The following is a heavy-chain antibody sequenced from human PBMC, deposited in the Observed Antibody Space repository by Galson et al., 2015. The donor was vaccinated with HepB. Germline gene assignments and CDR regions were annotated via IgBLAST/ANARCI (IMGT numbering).Heavy chain of an antibody. CDR1: GFSLTTTGVG. D-gene: IGHD1-7*01. CDR2: IYWDDDK. Sequence: PALVKPTQTLTLTCSFSGFSLTTTGVGVGWIRQPPGKALEWLTLIYWDDDKRYNPSLKSRLTITKDTSKNQVVLTMTNMAPVDTATYYCVHRPWGNRNYAGGNWFDPWGQGTLVTVSS. J-gene: IGHJ5*02. CDR3: VHRPWGNRNYAGGNWFDP. V-gene: IGHV2-5*02.